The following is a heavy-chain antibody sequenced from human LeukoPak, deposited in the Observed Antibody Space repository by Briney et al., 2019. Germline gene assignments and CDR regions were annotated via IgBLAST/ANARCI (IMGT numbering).Heavy chain of an antibody. D-gene: IGHD3-22*01. CDR3: ARSYYYDSSGYYAFDI. J-gene: IGHJ3*02. CDR1: GFTFTSYS. Sequence: PGGSLRLSCAASGFTFTSYSMNWVRQAPGKGLEWVSTISGGGGSTYYADSVKGRFTISRDNSKNTLYLQMNSLRAEDTAVYYCARSYYYDSSGYYAFDIWGQGTMVTVSS. CDR2: ISGGGGST. V-gene: IGHV3-23*01.